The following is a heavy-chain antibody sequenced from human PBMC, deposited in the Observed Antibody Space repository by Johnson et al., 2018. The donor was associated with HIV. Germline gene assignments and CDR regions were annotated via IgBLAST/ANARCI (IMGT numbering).Heavy chain of an antibody. D-gene: IGHD5-24*01. Sequence: VQLVESGGGLVQPGGSLRLSCAASGLTVSSNYMTWVRPGPGQGLEWVSVINTGGGTYYADSLTGRFTISRDNSKNTLYLQMNSLRAEDTAVYFCARGCRDGYTCDAFDVWGRGTRVTVSS. CDR1: GLTVSSNY. J-gene: IGHJ3*01. V-gene: IGHV3-66*01. CDR2: INTGGGT. CDR3: ARGCRDGYTCDAFDV.